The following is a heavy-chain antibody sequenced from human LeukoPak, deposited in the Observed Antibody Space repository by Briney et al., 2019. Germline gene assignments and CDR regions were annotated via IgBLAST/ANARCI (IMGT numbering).Heavy chain of an antibody. CDR3: ARPKPYYYDSSGYYSY. CDR1: GDTFSSYA. Sequence: SVKVSCKASGDTFSSYAISWVRQAPGQGLEWMGRIIPILGIANYAQKFQGRVTITADKSTSTAYMELSSLRSEDTAVYYCARPKPYYYDSSGYYSYWGQGTLVTVSS. D-gene: IGHD3-22*01. J-gene: IGHJ4*02. V-gene: IGHV1-69*04. CDR2: IIPILGIA.